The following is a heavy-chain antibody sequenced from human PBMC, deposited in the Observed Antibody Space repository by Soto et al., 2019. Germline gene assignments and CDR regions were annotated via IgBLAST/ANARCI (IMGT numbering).Heavy chain of an antibody. CDR1: AFSLTSCS. CDR2: LSRSGGAT. Sequence: LRLSCVTSAFSLTSCSMSWVRQTPGKGLEWVSALSRSGGATYYADSVKGRFTISRDTSTNTLYLQISNLRAEDTAIYYCAKGEMATIRNSFDPWGQGTLVTVSS. D-gene: IGHD5-12*01. CDR3: AKGEMATIRNSFDP. J-gene: IGHJ5*02. V-gene: IGHV3-23*01.